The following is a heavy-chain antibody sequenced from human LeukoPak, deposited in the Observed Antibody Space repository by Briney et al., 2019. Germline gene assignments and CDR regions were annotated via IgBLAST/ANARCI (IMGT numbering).Heavy chain of an antibody. V-gene: IGHV3-74*01. CDR2: INSDGSST. J-gene: IGHJ4*02. CDR1: GCTFSNYW. Sequence: GGSLRLSCAASGCTFSNYWMHWVRQPPGKGLVWVSRINSDGSSTFYADSVKGRFTISRDNAKNTLYLQMNSLRAEDTAVFYCAKSAGWGQYYFDYWGQGTLVTVSS. CDR3: AKSAGWGQYYFDY. D-gene: IGHD3-16*01.